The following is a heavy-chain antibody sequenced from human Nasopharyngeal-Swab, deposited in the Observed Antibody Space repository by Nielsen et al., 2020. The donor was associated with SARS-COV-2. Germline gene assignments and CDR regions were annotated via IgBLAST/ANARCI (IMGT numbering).Heavy chain of an antibody. CDR3: ATDRRWNYYYGMEV. CDR1: GDTLTELS. CDR2: FDPRDGQT. J-gene: IGHJ6*02. V-gene: IGHV1-24*01. Sequence: ASVKVSCKVSGDTLTELSMHWVRQAPGKGLEWMGSFDPRDGQTVYAQKFQGRVTMTEDTSTDTAYMELSGLTSDDTAVYYCATDRRWNYYYGMEVWGQGTTVTVSS. D-gene: IGHD2-15*01.